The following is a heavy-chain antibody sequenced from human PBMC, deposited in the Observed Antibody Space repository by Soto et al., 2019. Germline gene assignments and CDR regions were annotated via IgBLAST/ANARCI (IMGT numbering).Heavy chain of an antibody. V-gene: IGHV5-10-1*01. CDR1: GYSFTSYW. D-gene: IGHD1-26*01. J-gene: IGHJ3*02. CDR2: IDPSDSYT. CDR3: ARHGAKWGDI. Sequence: GESLKISCKGSGYSFTSYWISWVRQMPGKGLEWMGRIDPSDSYTNYSPSFQGHATISADKSISTAYLQWSSLKASDTSMYYCARHGAKWGDIWGQGTMVTVSS.